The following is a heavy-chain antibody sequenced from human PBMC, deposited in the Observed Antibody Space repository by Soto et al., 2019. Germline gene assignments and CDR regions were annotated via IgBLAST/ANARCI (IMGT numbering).Heavy chain of an antibody. D-gene: IGHD2-2*01. CDR2: IYHRGAT. CDR1: GYSINRGYY. J-gene: IGHJ4*02. CDR3: ARYQNDSTGHDDEY. V-gene: IGHV4-38-2*01. Sequence: PSETLYITCSVSGYSINRGYYWGWIRQAPGKGLEWMGSIYHRGATYYAPSLKARAAISLDTSNNHFTLRLTSVTVADTAIYYCARYQNDSTGHDDEYGGQGALVPVSS.